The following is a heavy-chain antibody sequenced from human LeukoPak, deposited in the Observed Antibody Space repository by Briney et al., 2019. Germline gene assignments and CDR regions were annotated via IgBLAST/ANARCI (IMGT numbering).Heavy chain of an antibody. CDR2: IWYDGSNK. CDR3: ARGDGYMDV. D-gene: IGHD2-8*01. CDR1: GFTFSSYG. Sequence: GRSLRLSCAASGFTFSSYGMHWVRQAPGKGLEWVAVIWYDGSNKDYADSVKGRFTISRDNSKNTLYLQMNSLRAEDTAVYYCARGDGYMDVWGKGTTVTVSS. J-gene: IGHJ6*03. V-gene: IGHV3-33*01.